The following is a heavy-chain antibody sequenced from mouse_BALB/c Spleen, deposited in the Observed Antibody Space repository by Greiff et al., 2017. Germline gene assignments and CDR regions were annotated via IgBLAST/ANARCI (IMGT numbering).Heavy chain of an antibody. Sequence: EVQLQQSGPELVKPGASVKISCKASGYTFTDYNMHWVKQSHGKSLEWIGYIYPYNGGTGYNQKFKSKATLTVDNSSSTAYMELRSLTSEDSAVYYCARGGSSTGAYWGQGTLVTVSA. CDR2: IYPYNGGT. CDR3: ARGGSSTGAY. D-gene: IGHD1-1*01. V-gene: IGHV1S29*02. CDR1: GYTFTDYN. J-gene: IGHJ3*01.